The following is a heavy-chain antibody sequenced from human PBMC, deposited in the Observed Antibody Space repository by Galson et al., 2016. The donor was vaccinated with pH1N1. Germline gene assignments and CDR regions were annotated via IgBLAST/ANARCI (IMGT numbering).Heavy chain of an antibody. CDR3: TRDVPFTSFDY. V-gene: IGHV3-69-1*01. CDR1: GFTFGAHP. CDR2: IGDAI. D-gene: IGHD3-3*02. Sequence: SLRLSCAASGFTFGAHPMNWVRQAPGKGLEWVASIGDAIFYADSVRGRFTISRDNAKSTLYLQMNSRRAEDTSIYYCTRDVPFTSFDYWCQGTLVTVSS. J-gene: IGHJ4*02.